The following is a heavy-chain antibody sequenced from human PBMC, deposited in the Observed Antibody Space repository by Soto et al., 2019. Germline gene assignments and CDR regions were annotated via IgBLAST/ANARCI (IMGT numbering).Heavy chain of an antibody. J-gene: IGHJ4*02. Sequence: QVQLQQWGAGLLKPSETLSLTCAVYGGSFSGYYWSWFRQPPGKGLEWIGEINHSGSTNYNPSLKSRVTISVDTSKNQFSLKLSSVTAADTAVYYCARGFSSSWYPYWGQGTLVTVSS. CDR2: INHSGST. D-gene: IGHD6-13*01. CDR3: ARGFSSSWYPY. V-gene: IGHV4-34*01. CDR1: GGSFSGYY.